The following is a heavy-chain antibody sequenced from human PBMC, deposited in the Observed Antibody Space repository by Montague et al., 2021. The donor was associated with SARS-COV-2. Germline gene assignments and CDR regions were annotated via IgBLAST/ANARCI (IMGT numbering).Heavy chain of an antibody. V-gene: IGHV3-33*01. D-gene: IGHD1-1*01. J-gene: IGHJ6*02. CDR3: ARDEDRGYNWNAHGMDV. Sequence: LRLSCAASGFTFSSYGMHWVRQAPGKGLEWVAVIWYDGSNKYYXXXVXXXFTISRDNSKNTLYLQMTSLRAEDTAVYYCARDEDRGYNWNAHGMDVWGQGTTVTVSS. CDR2: IWYDGSNK. CDR1: GFTFSSYG.